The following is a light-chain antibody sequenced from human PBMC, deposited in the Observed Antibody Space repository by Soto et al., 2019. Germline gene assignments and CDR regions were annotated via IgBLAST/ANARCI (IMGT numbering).Light chain of an antibody. Sequence: QSALTQPPSASGSPGQSVTISCTGTSSDVGDYNYVSWYQQYPGKAPKLMIYEVSKRPSGVPDRFSGSKSGNAASLTVSGLQADDEADYYCSSYAGSNNWVFGGGTKVTVL. CDR2: EVS. CDR3: SSYAGSNNWV. J-gene: IGLJ3*02. CDR1: SSDVGDYNY. V-gene: IGLV2-8*01.